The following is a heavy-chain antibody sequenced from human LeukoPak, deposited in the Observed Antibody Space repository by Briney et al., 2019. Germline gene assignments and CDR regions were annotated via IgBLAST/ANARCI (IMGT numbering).Heavy chain of an antibody. D-gene: IGHD3-3*01. Sequence: SETLSLTCTVSGGSISSSSYYWGWIRQPPGKGVEWIGSIYYSGSTYYNPSLKSRVTIPVDTSKNQFSLKLSSVTAADTAVYYCARGLGGDFWSGYYEYNWFDPWGQGTLVTVSS. V-gene: IGHV4-39*07. CDR3: ARGLGGDFWSGYYEYNWFDP. CDR1: GGSISSSSYY. CDR2: IYYSGST. J-gene: IGHJ5*02.